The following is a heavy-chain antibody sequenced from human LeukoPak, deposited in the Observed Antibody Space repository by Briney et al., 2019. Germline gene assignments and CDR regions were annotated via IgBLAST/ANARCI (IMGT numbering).Heavy chain of an antibody. Sequence: SETLSLTCTVSGASISTYYWTWIRQPPGKGLEWIGYVYYSGSTNYNPSLKSRVTISIDTPKNQFPLKLTSVTAADTAVYYCARFRDAFDIWGQGTMVTVSS. V-gene: IGHV4-59*01. CDR1: GASISTYY. J-gene: IGHJ3*02. CDR2: VYYSGST. CDR3: ARFRDAFDI.